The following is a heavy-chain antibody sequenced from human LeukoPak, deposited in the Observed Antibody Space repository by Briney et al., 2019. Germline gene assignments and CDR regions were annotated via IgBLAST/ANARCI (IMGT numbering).Heavy chain of an antibody. CDR3: ASRGRWLQLPYDTFDI. J-gene: IGHJ3*02. D-gene: IGHD5-24*01. Sequence: SETLSLTCTVSGGSISSSNYYWRWVRQPPGKGLEWVGSFYFSGNTYYNPSLNSRVTISVDTSKNQFSLKLSSVTAADTAVYYCASRGRWLQLPYDTFDIWGQGTMVTVSS. CDR1: GGSISSSNYY. V-gene: IGHV4-39*01. CDR2: FYFSGNT.